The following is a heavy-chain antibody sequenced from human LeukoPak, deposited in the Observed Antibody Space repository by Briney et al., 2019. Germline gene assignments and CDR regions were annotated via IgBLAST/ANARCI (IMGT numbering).Heavy chain of an antibody. Sequence: ASVKVSCKASGYTFTGYYMHWVRQAPGQGLEWMGWINPNSGGTNYAQEFQGRVTMTRDTSISTAYMELSRLRSDDTAVYYCARVGGRMVLGANDPWGRETVVTVS. V-gene: IGHV1-2*02. CDR3: ARVGGRMVLGANDP. J-gene: IGHJ5*02. CDR2: INPNSGGT. D-gene: IGHD3-10*01. CDR1: GYTFTGYY.